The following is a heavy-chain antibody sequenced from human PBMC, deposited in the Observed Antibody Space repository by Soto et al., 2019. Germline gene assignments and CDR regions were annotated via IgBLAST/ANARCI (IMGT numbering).Heavy chain of an antibody. CDR1: GFTFSSYW. V-gene: IGHV3-74*01. CDR2: INSDGSST. J-gene: IGHJ3*02. CDR3: ARALTGYELVGDAFDI. Sequence: EVQLVESGGGLVQPGGSLRLSCAASGFTFSSYWMHWVRQAPGKGLVWVSRINSDGSSTSYADSVKGRFTISRDNAKNTLYLQMNSLRADDTAVYYCARALTGYELVGDAFDIWGQGTMVTVSS. D-gene: IGHD2-15*01.